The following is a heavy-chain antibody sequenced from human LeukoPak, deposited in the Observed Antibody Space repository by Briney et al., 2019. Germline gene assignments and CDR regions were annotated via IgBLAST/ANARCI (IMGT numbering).Heavy chain of an antibody. CDR2: ISASGGSV. Sequence: GGSLRLSCAGAGFTFTKYAMSWVRQAPGKGPEWVSGISASGGSVYYADSVKGRFTISRDDSKNTLYLQMNGLRVEDTAVYYCAKGGTMKDWFDPWGQGTLVTVSS. V-gene: IGHV3-23*01. D-gene: IGHD3-3*01. CDR1: GFTFTKYA. CDR3: AKGGTMKDWFDP. J-gene: IGHJ5*02.